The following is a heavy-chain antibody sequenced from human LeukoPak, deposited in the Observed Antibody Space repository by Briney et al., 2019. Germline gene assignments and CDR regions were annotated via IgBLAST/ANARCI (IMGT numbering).Heavy chain of an antibody. V-gene: IGHV5-51*01. CDR1: GYSVTSYW. J-gene: IGHJ4*02. D-gene: IGHD2-15*01. CDR2: IYPGDSDT. CDR3: ARLSVVDSWSAEGYYFDY. Sequence: GESLKISCKGSGYSVTSYWIGWVRQMPGKGLEWMGIIYPGDSDTRYSPSFQGQVTISTDKSISTAYLQWSSLKASDTAMYYCARLSVVDSWSAEGYYFDYWGQGTLVTVSS.